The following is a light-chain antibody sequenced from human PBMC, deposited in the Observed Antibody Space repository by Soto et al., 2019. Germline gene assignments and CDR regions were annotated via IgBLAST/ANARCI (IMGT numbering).Light chain of an antibody. V-gene: IGLV2-14*01. CDR1: SSDVGGYNY. J-gene: IGLJ1*01. CDR3: SSYTSSSTYV. Sequence: QSVLTQPASVSGSPGQSITISCTGTSSDVGGYNYVSWYQQNPGKAPKLMIYEVSNRPSGVSNCFSGSKSGNTASLTISGLQAEDEADYYCSSYTSSSTYVFGTGTKVTVL. CDR2: EVS.